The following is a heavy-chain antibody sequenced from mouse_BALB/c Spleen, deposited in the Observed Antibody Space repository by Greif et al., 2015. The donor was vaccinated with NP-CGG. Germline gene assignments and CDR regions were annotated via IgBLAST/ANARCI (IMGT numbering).Heavy chain of an antibody. CDR2: IYPYNGGT. Sequence: EVKLMESGPELVKPGASVKISCKASGYTFTDYNMHWVKQSHGKSLEWIGYIYPYNGGTGYNQKFKSKATLTVDNSSSTAYMELRSLTSEDSAVYYCARSNLDFDYWGQGTTLTVSS. V-gene: IGHV1S29*02. D-gene: IGHD4-1*01. CDR1: GYTFTDYN. J-gene: IGHJ2*01. CDR3: ARSNLDFDY.